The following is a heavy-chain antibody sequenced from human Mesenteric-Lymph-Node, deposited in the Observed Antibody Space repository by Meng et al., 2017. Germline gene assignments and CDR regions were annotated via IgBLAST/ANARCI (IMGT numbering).Heavy chain of an antibody. CDR1: GGTFSSYA. CDR2: IIPIFGTA. Sequence: QVQVVQSGAGVKKPGSSVKVSCKASGGTFSSYAISWVRQAPGQGLEWMGGIIPIFGTANYAQKFQGRVTITADKSTSTAYMELSSLRSEDTAVYYCAKDPVAGTVFDLWGQGTLVTVSS. D-gene: IGHD6-19*01. V-gene: IGHV1-69*06. CDR3: AKDPVAGTVFDL. J-gene: IGHJ5*02.